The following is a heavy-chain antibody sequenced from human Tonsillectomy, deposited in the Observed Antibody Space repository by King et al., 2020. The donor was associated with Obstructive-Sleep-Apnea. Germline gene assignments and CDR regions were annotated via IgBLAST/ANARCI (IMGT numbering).Heavy chain of an antibody. D-gene: IGHD3-22*01. CDR3: ARDWGYYDSSGYYSGVEDY. CDR2: ISSSSSTI. CDR1: VFTFSSYS. V-gene: IGHV3-48*01. J-gene: IGHJ4*02. Sequence: VQLVESGGGLVQPGGSLRLSCAASVFTFSSYSMNWVRQAPGMGLGRVSYISSSSSTIYYEESVKGRFTISRDKAKNSLYLQMNSLRAEDTAVYYCARDWGYYDSSGYYSGVEDYWGQGTLVTVSS.